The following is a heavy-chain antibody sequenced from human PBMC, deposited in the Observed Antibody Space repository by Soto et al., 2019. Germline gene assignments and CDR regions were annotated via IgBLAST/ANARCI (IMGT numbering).Heavy chain of an antibody. CDR2: FEPEDGET. Sequence: QVQLVQSGAEVKKPGASVKVSCKVSGHTLTELSMNWVRLAPGKGLEWMGGFEPEDGETISAQKFQGRVTMTEDTSTDSTYLELSSLRSEDTAVYYCAAGGTRWLRSPVAYWGQGTLVTISS. CDR3: AAGGTRWLRSPVAY. V-gene: IGHV1-24*01. CDR1: GHTLTELS. J-gene: IGHJ4*02. D-gene: IGHD1-7*01.